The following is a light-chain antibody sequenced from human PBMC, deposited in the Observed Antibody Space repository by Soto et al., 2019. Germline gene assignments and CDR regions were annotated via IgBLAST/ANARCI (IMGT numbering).Light chain of an antibody. J-gene: IGLJ2*01. CDR3: QSFDSSLSGWLL. CDR1: SSNIGAGYV. Sequence: QSVLTQPPSVSGAPGQRVTIFCTGSSSNIGAGYVVHWYQQVPGTAPKLLIFNNNIRPSGVPDRFSGSKSGTSASLPITGLEAEDEADYYCQSFDSSLSGWLLFGGGTKLTVL. V-gene: IGLV1-40*01. CDR2: NNN.